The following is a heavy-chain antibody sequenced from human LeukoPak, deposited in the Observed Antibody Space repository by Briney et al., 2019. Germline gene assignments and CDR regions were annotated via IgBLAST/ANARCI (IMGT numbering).Heavy chain of an antibody. CDR3: ARGGGLDV. CDR1: GFTFSNYW. J-gene: IGHJ6*02. Sequence: GGSLRLSCAASGFTFSNYWMHWVRQAPGEVLMWVSRIKSDGSSTTYADSVKGRFTISRDNAKNSLYLQMSNLRAEDTAVYFCARGGGLDVWGQGATVTVSS. CDR2: IKSDGSST. D-gene: IGHD3-16*01. V-gene: IGHV3-74*01.